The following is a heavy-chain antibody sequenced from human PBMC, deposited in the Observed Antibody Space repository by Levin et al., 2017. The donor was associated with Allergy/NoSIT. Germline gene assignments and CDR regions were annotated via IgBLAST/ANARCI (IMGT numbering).Heavy chain of an antibody. Sequence: PGGSLRLSCAASGFTFSSYGMHWVRQAPGKGLEWVAVISYDGSNKYYADSVKGRFTVSRDNSKNTLYVQMNSLRAEDTAVYYCATGRSCISTSCSDFDYWGQGNLVTVSS. J-gene: IGHJ4*02. CDR2: ISYDGSNK. CDR1: GFTFSSYG. V-gene: IGHV3-30*03. CDR3: ATGRSCISTSCSDFDY. D-gene: IGHD2-2*01.